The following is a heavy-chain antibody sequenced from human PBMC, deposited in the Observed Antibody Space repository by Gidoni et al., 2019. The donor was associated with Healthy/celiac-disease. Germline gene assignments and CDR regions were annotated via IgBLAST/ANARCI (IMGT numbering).Heavy chain of an antibody. CDR2: SNSDGSST. CDR3: ARGGLYYDSSGYPY. J-gene: IGHJ4*02. CDR1: GLPFSSYW. Sequence: EVQLVESGGGLVQPGGPLRLSCVASGLPFSSYWMHWVRQAPGKGPGWVSRSNSDGSSTSYADSVKGRFTISRDNDKNTLYLQMNSLRAEDTAVYYCARGGLYYDSSGYPYWGQGTLVTVSS. D-gene: IGHD3-22*01. V-gene: IGHV3-74*01.